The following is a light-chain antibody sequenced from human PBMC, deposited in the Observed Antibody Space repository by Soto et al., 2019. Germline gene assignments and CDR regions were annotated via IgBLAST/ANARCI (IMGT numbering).Light chain of an antibody. V-gene: IGLV2-14*01. CDR1: SSDVGGYNY. CDR3: RSYAGSSTFE. CDR2: EVS. Sequence: QSALTQPASVSGSPGQSITISCTGTSSDVGGYNYVSWYQQHPGKAPKLMIYEVSNRPSGVSNRFSGSKSGNTASLTISGLQAEDEADYYCRSYAGSSTFEFGGGTKLTVL. J-gene: IGLJ2*01.